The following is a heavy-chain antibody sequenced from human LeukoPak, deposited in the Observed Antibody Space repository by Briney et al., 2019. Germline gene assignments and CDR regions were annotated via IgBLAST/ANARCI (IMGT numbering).Heavy chain of an antibody. CDR3: ARESAGSLHDSTAAFHY. CDR1: GDSVTSTY. J-gene: IGHJ4*02. CDR2: GHHSESS. Sequence: SETLFLTCSVSGDSVTSTYWSWIRQPPGKGLEWIAYGHHSESSNYNPSFRSRVTIPVDTSRNQFSLRLTSVTAADTAVYYCARESAGSLHDSTAAFHYWGQGILVIVSS. V-gene: IGHV4-59*02. D-gene: IGHD2-8*02.